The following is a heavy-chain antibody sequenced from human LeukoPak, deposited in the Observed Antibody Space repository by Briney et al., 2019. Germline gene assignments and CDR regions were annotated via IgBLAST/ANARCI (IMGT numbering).Heavy chain of an antibody. Sequence: GASVKVSCKASGYTFTGYYIHWMRQAPGQGLEWMGWINPNGGGTNYAQKFQGRVTMTRDTSISTAYMELSRLRSDDTAVYYCARDREAVAGTHFDYWGQGTLVTVSS. CDR2: INPNGGGT. CDR3: ARDREAVAGTHFDY. V-gene: IGHV1-2*02. CDR1: GYTFTGYY. D-gene: IGHD6-19*01. J-gene: IGHJ4*02.